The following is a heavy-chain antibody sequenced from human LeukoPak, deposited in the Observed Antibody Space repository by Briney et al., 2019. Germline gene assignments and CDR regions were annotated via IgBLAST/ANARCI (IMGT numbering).Heavy chain of an antibody. J-gene: IGHJ6*02. CDR3: ARGSSSSYVYYYYGMDV. V-gene: IGHV1-8*01. CDR1: GYTFTSYG. D-gene: IGHD6-6*01. Sequence: ASVKVSCKASGYTFTSYGINWVRQATGQGLEWMGWMNPNSGNTGYAQKFQGRVTMTRNTSISTAYMELSSLRSEDTAVYYCARGSSSSYVYYYYGMDVWGQGTTVTVSS. CDR2: MNPNSGNT.